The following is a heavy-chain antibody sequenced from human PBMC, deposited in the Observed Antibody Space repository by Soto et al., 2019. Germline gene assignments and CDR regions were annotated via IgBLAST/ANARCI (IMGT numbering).Heavy chain of an antibody. D-gene: IGHD3-22*01. Sequence: SETLSLTCTVSGGSISSYYWSWIRQPPGKGLEWIGYIYYSGSTNYNPSLKSRVTISVDTSKNQFSLKLSSVTAADTAVYYCARGWYYDSRGYLDYWGQGTLVTVSS. J-gene: IGHJ4*02. CDR1: GGSISSYY. V-gene: IGHV4-59*08. CDR2: IYYSGST. CDR3: ARGWYYDSRGYLDY.